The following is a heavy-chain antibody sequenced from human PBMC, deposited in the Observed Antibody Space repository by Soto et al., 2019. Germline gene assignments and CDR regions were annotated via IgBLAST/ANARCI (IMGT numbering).Heavy chain of an antibody. D-gene: IGHD6-13*01. Sequence: QVQLVQSGAEVKKPGASVKVSCKASGGTFSSSAIRWVRQAPGQGLEWMGGIIPIFGTADYAEKFEGRGKIAADESATTAYLELSSRRRADAAVYYCSNGHYSSSSRGWFDPLGQGTLVLVSS. J-gene: IGHJ5*02. V-gene: IGHV1-69*01. CDR1: GGTFSSSA. CDR3: SNGHYSSSSRGWFDP. CDR2: IIPIFGTA.